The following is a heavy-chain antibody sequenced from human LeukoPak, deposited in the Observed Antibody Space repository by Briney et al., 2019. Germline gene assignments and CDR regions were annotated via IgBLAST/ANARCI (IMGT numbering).Heavy chain of an antibody. CDR3: TREAPLTGDWYFDL. V-gene: IGHV3-74*01. CDR2: TGYAANTI. D-gene: IGHD3-9*01. CDR1: GFTFSNYA. J-gene: IGHJ2*01. Sequence: GGSLRLSCAASGFTFSNYAMNWVRQAPGKGLVWVSRTGYAANTIRYADSVEGRFTISRDNAKNTLYLQMNGLRVDDTAVYYCTREAPLTGDWYFDLWGRGTLVTVSS.